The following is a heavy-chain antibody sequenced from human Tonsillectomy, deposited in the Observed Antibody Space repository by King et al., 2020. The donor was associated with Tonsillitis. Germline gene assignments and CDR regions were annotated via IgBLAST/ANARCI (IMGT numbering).Heavy chain of an antibody. V-gene: IGHV1-8*01. Sequence: QLVQSGAEVKKPGASVKVSCKASGYTFTSYDINWLRQATGQGLEWMGLRNPNTVNTGYAQNVQGRVTMTRDTSITTAYMELSSLRSEDTAIYYRARGRRNWFDAWGQGTLVTVSS. CDR2: RNPNTVNT. J-gene: IGHJ5*02. CDR1: GYTFTSYD. CDR3: ARGRRNWFDA.